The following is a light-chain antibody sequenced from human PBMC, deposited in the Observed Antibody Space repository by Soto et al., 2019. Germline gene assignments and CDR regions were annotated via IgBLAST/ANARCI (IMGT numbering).Light chain of an antibody. CDR1: SSDVGSYNL. CDR3: CSYAGSDWV. CDR2: EVS. J-gene: IGLJ3*02. Sequence: QFALTQPASVSGSPGQSITISCTGTSSDVGSYNLVSWYQQHPGKAPKLMIYEVSKRPSGVSNRFSGSKSGNTASLTISGLQAEDEADYYCCSYAGSDWVFGGGTKLTVL. V-gene: IGLV2-23*02.